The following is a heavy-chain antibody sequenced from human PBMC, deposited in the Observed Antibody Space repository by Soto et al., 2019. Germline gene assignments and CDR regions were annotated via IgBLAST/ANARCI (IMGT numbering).Heavy chain of an antibody. CDR2: IYDSGST. J-gene: IGHJ2*01. D-gene: IGHD4-17*01. Sequence: QLQLRESGPGLVKPSETLSLTCTVSGGSISGGVGGLYYWSWIRQPPGKGLEWIGYIYDSGSTYSHPSLKSRGTISVDTSKNQFSLRLSSVTAADTAVYYCAREVIPLTTDWYFDLWGRGTLVTVSS. CDR1: GGSISGGVGGLYY. CDR3: AREVIPLTTDWYFDL. V-gene: IGHV4-30-4*01.